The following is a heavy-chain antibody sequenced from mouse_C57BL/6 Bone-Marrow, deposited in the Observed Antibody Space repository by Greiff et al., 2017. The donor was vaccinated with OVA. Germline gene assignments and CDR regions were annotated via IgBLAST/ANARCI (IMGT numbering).Heavy chain of an antibody. D-gene: IGHD1-1*01. Sequence: VQLVESGPELVKPGASVKISCKASGYTFTDYYINWVKQRPGQGLEWIGWIFPGSGSTYYNEKFKGKATLTVDKSSSTAYMLLSSLTSEDSAVYFCARWGFTTVVAYYFDYWGQGTTLTVSS. CDR2: IFPGSGST. CDR1: GYTFTDYY. V-gene: IGHV1-75*01. J-gene: IGHJ2*01. CDR3: ARWGFTTVVAYYFDY.